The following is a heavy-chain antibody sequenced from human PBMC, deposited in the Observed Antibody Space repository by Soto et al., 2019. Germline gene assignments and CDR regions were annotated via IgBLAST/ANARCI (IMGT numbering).Heavy chain of an antibody. CDR2: IKQDGSEK. CDR3: ARDQRGYYYYGMDV. V-gene: IGHV3-7*01. Sequence: GGSLRLSCAASGFTFSSYWMSWVRQAPGKGLEWVANIKQDGSEKYYVDSVKGRFTISRDNAKNSLYLQMNSLRAEDTAVYYCARDQRGYYYYGMDVWGQGTTVTVSS. CDR1: GFTFSSYW. D-gene: IGHD3-10*01. J-gene: IGHJ6*02.